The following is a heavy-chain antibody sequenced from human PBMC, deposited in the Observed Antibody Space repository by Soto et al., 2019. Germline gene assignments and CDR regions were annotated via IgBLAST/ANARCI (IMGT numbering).Heavy chain of an antibody. CDR1: GGSINNNGYF. V-gene: IGHV4-30-4*01. CDR2: IYNSGST. J-gene: IGHJ4*02. Sequence: QVQLQESGPGVVEPSQTLSLTCTVSGGSINNNGYFWSWIRQPPGSGLEWIGHIYNSGSTYSNPSLKSRHTISVDTSKNQFSLTLSSVTAADTGVYYCASGPSGDKVDYWGQGTLVTVSS. CDR3: ASGPSGDKVDY. D-gene: IGHD1-26*01.